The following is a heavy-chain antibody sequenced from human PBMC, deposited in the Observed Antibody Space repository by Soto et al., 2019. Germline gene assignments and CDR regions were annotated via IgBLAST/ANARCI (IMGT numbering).Heavy chain of an antibody. D-gene: IGHD1-26*01. CDR2: IYHSGST. CDR3: ARISGSYYYGMDV. CDR1: GGSISGYY. V-gene: IGHV4-34*01. J-gene: IGHJ6*02. Sequence: PSETLSLTCAVYGGSISGYYWSWIRQLPGKGLEWIGEIYHSGSTNYNPSLKSRVTISVDKSKNQFSLKLSSVTAADTAVYYCARISGSYYYGMDVWGQGTTVTVSS.